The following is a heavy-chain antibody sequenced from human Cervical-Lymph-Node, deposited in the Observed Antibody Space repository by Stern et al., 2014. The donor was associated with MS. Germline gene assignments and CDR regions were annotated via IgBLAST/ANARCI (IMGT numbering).Heavy chain of an antibody. V-gene: IGHV4-31*03. CDR1: GAPVNSGGYY. Sequence: QVQLQESGPGLVKPSQTLSLYCTVSGAPVNSGGYYWTWIRQVPGKGLEWIGYIHHRGATFYNPPLKSRVTISVDTSENQVSLMLSSVTAADTAVYYCAAIGPLMEGAAFDIWGQGTLVTVSS. J-gene: IGHJ3*02. CDR2: IHHRGAT. CDR3: AAIGPLMEGAAFDI. D-gene: IGHD3-16*01.